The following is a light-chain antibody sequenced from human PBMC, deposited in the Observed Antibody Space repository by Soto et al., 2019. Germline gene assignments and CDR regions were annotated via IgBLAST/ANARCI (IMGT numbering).Light chain of an antibody. V-gene: IGKV3-11*01. CDR2: DAS. CDR1: QSVSSY. CDR3: QQRSNCPPFT. Sequence: EIVLTQSPATLSLSPGERATLSCRASQSVSSYLAWYQQKPGPAPRLLIYDASNRATGIPARFSGSGSGTDFPPTISSLEPEDLAVYYCQQRSNCPPFTFGQGTKLELK. J-gene: IGKJ2*01.